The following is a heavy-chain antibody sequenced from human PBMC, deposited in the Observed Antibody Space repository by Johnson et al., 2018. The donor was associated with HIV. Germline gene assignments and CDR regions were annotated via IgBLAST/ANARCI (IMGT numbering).Heavy chain of an antibody. CDR1: GFTISSNY. D-gene: IGHD4-17*01. J-gene: IGHJ3*02. CDR3: AKLPVLYGDFDDAFNI. V-gene: IGHV3-66*02. Sequence: VLLVESGGGVVQPGRSLRLSCAASGFTISSNYMSWVRQAPGKGLEWVSVIYSGDTTYYADSVKCRFTISRDNSKNTLYLQMNSLRAEDTAVYYCAKLPVLYGDFDDAFNIWGQGTMVTVSS. CDR2: IYSGDTT.